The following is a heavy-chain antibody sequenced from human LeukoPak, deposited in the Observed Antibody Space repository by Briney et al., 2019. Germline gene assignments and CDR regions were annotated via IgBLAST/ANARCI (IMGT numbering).Heavy chain of an antibody. V-gene: IGHV4-34*01. D-gene: IGHD2/OR15-2a*01. CDR3: ARVGFLDAFDI. CDR1: GGSFSGYY. CDR2: INHSGST. Sequence: PSETLSLTCAVYGGSFSGYYWSWIRQPPGKGLEWIGEINHSGSTNYNPSLKSRVTISVDTSKNQFSLKLSSVTAADTAVYYCARVGFLDAFDIWGPGTMVTVSS. J-gene: IGHJ3*02.